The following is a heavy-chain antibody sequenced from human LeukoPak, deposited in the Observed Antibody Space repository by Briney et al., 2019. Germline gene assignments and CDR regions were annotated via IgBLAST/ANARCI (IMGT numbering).Heavy chain of an antibody. J-gene: IGHJ6*03. V-gene: IGHV4-30-4*08. CDR1: GGSIRSGDYY. D-gene: IGHD1-7*01. Sequence: PSETLSLTCTVSGGSIRSGDYYWSWIRQPPGKGLEWIGYIYYSGSTYYNPSLKSRVTISVDTSKNQFSLKLSSVTAADTAVYYCARGWNWPNYYSYYYMDVWGKGTTVTVSS. CDR2: IYYSGST. CDR3: ARGWNWPNYYSYYYMDV.